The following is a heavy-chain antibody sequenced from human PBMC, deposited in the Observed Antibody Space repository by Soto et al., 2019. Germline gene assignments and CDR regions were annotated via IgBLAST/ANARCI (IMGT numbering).Heavy chain of an antibody. CDR1: GGSISTVDYW. CDR3: ARGPSGDKVDS. CDR2: IYDGGRT. D-gene: IGHD7-27*01. J-gene: IGHJ4*02. Sequence: QVQLQESGPGLVKPSQTLSLTCTVSGGSISTVDYWWSWIRQSPDMGLEWIGHIYDGGRTYNNPSRESRVTMSVGTSRSQLSLTLSSVSAADTAVYYCARGPSGDKVDSWGQGTLVTVSS. V-gene: IGHV4-30-4*01.